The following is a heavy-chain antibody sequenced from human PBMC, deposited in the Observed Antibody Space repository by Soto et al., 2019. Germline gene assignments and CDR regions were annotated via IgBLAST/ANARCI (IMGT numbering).Heavy chain of an antibody. Sequence: QVQLVESGGGLVKPGGSLRLSCAASGFTFSDYYMSWIRQAPGKGLEWVSYISSSSSYTNYADSVKGRFTISRDNAKNSLYLQMNSLRAEDTAVYYCARVVVRFLEWLSHDPGWFDPWGQGTLITVSS. V-gene: IGHV3-11*06. J-gene: IGHJ5*02. CDR2: ISSSSSYT. CDR1: GFTFSDYY. CDR3: ARVVVRFLEWLSHDPGWFDP. D-gene: IGHD3-3*01.